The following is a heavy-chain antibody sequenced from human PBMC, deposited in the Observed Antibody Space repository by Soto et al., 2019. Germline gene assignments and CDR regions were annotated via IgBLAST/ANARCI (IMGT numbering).Heavy chain of an antibody. D-gene: IGHD3-3*01. J-gene: IGHJ4*02. V-gene: IGHV3-23*01. Sequence: VHLLESGGGLVQPGGSLRLSCAASGFTFSTYAMAWVRQAPGKGLEWVSALSGNSGTTYSADSVKGRFTISRDNSRNTLYLQMSGLRADDTALYYCAKGSKFTIFSPNDYWGQGTLVTVSS. CDR3: AKGSKFTIFSPNDY. CDR2: LSGNSGTT. CDR1: GFTFSTYA.